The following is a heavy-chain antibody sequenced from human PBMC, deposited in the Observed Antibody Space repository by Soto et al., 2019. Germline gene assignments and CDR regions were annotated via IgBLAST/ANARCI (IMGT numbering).Heavy chain of an antibody. V-gene: IGHV2-5*02. CDR3: AHSATVSDAFDI. D-gene: IGHD2-15*01. J-gene: IGHJ3*02. CDR2: IYWDDDK. CDR1: GFSLRISGVG. Sequence: QITLKESGPTLVKPTQTLTLTCTFSGFSLRISGVGVGWIRQPPGKALEWLALIYWDDDKRYSPSLKSRLTITKDTSNNQVGLTMTNMDPVDTATYYCAHSATVSDAFDIWGQGTMVTVSS.